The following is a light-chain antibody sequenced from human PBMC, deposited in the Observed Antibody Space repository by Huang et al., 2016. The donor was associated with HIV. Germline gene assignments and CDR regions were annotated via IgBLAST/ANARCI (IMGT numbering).Light chain of an antibody. CDR1: ENIRRY. Sequence: DIQMTQSPSSLSASVGDRVTITCRASENIRRYLNWYQQKPGKPPKLLIHSASTLQSGVPSRFSSSGSGTDFTLTITSLQPEDFATYYCQGSLSIPHTFGQGTNLEIK. J-gene: IGKJ2*01. V-gene: IGKV1-39*01. CDR2: SAS. CDR3: QGSLSIPHT.